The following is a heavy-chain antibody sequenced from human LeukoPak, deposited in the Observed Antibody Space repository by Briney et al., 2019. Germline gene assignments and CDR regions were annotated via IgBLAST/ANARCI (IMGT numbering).Heavy chain of an antibody. V-gene: IGHV4-39*01. J-gene: IGHJ4*02. CDR3: ARHRPNYYDSSGYNYYFDY. CDR2: IYYSGST. Sequence: SETLSLTCTVSGGSISSSSYYWGWIRQPPGKGLEWIGSIYYSGSTYYNPSLKSRVTISVDTSKNQFSLKLNSVTAADTAVYYCARHRPNYYDSSGYNYYFDYWGQGTLVTVSS. D-gene: IGHD3-22*01. CDR1: GGSISSSSYY.